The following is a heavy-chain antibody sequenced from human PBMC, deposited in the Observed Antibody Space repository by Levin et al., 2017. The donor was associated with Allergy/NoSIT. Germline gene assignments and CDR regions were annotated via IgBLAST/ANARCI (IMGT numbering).Heavy chain of an antibody. CDR3: AKDVRRGIAAAGTDFDY. Sequence: GGSLRLSCAASGFTFSSYAMSWVRQAPGKGLEWVSAISGSGGSTYYADSVKGRFTISRDNSKNTLYLQMNSLRAEDTAVYYCAKDVRRGIAAAGTDFDYWGQGTLVTVSS. J-gene: IGHJ4*02. D-gene: IGHD6-13*01. CDR1: GFTFSSYA. V-gene: IGHV3-23*01. CDR2: ISGSGGST.